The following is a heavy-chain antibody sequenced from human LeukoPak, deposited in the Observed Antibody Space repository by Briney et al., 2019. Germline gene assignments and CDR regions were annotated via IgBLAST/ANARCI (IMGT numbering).Heavy chain of an antibody. J-gene: IGHJ6*03. CDR1: GGSFSGYY. CDR3: ASRLGDNFYYYSMDV. CDR2: INHSGST. Sequence: SETLSLTCAVYGGSFSGYYWSWIRQPPGKGLEWIGEINHSGSTNYNPSLKSRIAISRDTSKNQFSLKLSSVTAADTAVYYCASRLGDNFYYYSMDVWGKGTTVTVSS. V-gene: IGHV4-34*01. D-gene: IGHD2-21*02.